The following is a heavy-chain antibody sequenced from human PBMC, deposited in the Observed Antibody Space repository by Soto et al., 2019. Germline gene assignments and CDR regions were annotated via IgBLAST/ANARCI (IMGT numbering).Heavy chain of an antibody. J-gene: IGHJ4*02. V-gene: IGHV1-46*01. D-gene: IGHD3-22*01. CDR3: ARDLIYYDSSGYPFDY. Sequence: ASVKVSCKASGYTFTSYYMHWVRQAPGQGLEWMGIINPSGGNTSYAQKFQGRVTMTRDTSTSTVYMELSSLRSEDTAVYYCARDLIYYDSSGYPFDYWGQGTLVTVSS. CDR1: GYTFTSYY. CDR2: INPSGGNT.